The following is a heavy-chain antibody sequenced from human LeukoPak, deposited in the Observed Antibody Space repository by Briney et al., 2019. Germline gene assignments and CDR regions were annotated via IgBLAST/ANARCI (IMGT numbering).Heavy chain of an antibody. Sequence: ASVKVSCKASGYTFTSYDINWVRQATGQGLEWMGWMNPNSGNTGYAQKFQGRVTMTRNTSISTAYMELSSLRSEDTAVYYCARGYYYYDSSGWTQYGMDVWGQGTTATVSS. CDR2: MNPNSGNT. J-gene: IGHJ6*02. CDR1: GYTFTSYD. D-gene: IGHD3-22*01. CDR3: ARGYYYYDSSGWTQYGMDV. V-gene: IGHV1-8*01.